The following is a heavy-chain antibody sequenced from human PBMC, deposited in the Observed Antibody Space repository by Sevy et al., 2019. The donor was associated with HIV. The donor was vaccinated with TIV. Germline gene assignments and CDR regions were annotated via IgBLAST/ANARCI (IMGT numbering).Heavy chain of an antibody. CDR3: SRGPCRWSYVKASGHLQY. D-gene: IGHD2-15*01. CDR1: GFTFSAYS. V-gene: IGHV3-48*01. Sequence: GGSLRLSCAASGFTFSAYSMNWVRQAPGKGLEWVSYISSSSGTIYYADSVKGRFTIARDRAKYSLYLQMNILGAEDTAIYYCSRGPCRWSYVKASGHLQYWGQGTLVTVSS. J-gene: IGHJ4*02. CDR2: ISSSSGTI.